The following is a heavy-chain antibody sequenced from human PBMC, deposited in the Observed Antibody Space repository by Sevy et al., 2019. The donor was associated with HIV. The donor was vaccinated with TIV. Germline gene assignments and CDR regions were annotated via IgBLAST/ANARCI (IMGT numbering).Heavy chain of an antibody. Sequence: GGSLRLSCAASGFTFSSYGMHWVRQAPGKGLEWVAVISYDGSNKYYVDSVKGRFTISRDNSKNTLYLQMNSLRAEDTAVYYCAKEGAYSYTTYFDYWGQGTVVTVSS. D-gene: IGHD1-26*01. CDR2: ISYDGSNK. V-gene: IGHV3-30*18. CDR3: AKEGAYSYTTYFDY. J-gene: IGHJ4*02. CDR1: GFTFSSYG.